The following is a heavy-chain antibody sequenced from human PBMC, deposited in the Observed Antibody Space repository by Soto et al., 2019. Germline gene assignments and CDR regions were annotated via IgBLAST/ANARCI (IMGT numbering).Heavy chain of an antibody. D-gene: IGHD5-18*01. CDR1: GGSVSSGSYY. CDR3: ASRTRGYSYGSGLIFDY. V-gene: IGHV4-61*01. J-gene: IGHJ4*02. CDR2: IYYSGST. Sequence: SETLSLTCTVSGGSVSSGSYYWSWIRQPPGKGLEWIGYIYYSGSTNYNPSLKSRVTISVDTSKNQFSLKLSSVTAADTAVYYCASRTRGYSYGSGLIFDYWGQGTLVTVSS.